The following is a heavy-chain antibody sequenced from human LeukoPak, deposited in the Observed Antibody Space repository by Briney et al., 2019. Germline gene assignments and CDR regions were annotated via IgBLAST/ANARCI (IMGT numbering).Heavy chain of an antibody. Sequence: SETLSLTCTVSGGSISSSSYYWGWIRQPPGKGLEGIGSIYYSGSTYYNPSLKSRVTISVDTSKNQFSLKLSSVTAADTAVYYCARRGGGSGWYAAYYYGMDVWGQGTTVTVSS. D-gene: IGHD6-19*01. CDR2: IYYSGST. J-gene: IGHJ6*02. CDR1: GGSISSSSYY. CDR3: ARRGGGSGWYAAYYYGMDV. V-gene: IGHV4-39*01.